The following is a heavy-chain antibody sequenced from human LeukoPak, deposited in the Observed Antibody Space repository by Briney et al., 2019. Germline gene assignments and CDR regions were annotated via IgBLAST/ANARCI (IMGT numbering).Heavy chain of an antibody. CDR2: IYTDGTT. V-gene: IGHV3-66*01. CDR3: ARDTWLQSGYYFDY. D-gene: IGHD5-24*01. CDR1: GFTVNSNY. Sequence: GGSLRLSCAASGFTVNSNYMNWVRQAPGKGLEWVSVIYTDGTTYYADSVKGRFSISRDNSKNTLYLQMNTVRAEDTAVYYCARDTWLQSGYYFDYWGQGTLVTVSS. J-gene: IGHJ4*02.